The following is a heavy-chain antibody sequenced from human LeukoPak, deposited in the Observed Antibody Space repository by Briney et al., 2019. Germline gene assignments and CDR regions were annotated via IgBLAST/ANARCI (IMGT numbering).Heavy chain of an antibody. Sequence: PGGSLRLSCAASGFTFSSYAMSWVRQAPGKGLEWVSAISGSGGSTYYADSVKGRFTISRDNSKNTLYLQMNSLRAADTAVYYCANAGYSSGWYVGYYFDYWGQGTLVTVSS. CDR2: ISGSGGST. D-gene: IGHD6-19*01. J-gene: IGHJ4*02. CDR1: GFTFSSYA. V-gene: IGHV3-23*01. CDR3: ANAGYSSGWYVGYYFDY.